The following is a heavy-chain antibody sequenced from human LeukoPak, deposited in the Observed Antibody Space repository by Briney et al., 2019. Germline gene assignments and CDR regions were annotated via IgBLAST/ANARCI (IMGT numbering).Heavy chain of an antibody. CDR1: GGSISSNTYY. V-gene: IGHV4-39*07. CDR2: IYYSGST. D-gene: IGHD3-10*01. Sequence: RSSETLSLTCTVSGGSISSNTYYWGWIRQPPGKGLEWIGSIYYSGSTYYNPSLKSRVTISVDTSKNQFFLKLSSVTAADTAVYYCARRGWWGLWFGELPPIFDYWGQGTLVTVSS. CDR3: ARRGWWGLWFGELPPIFDY. J-gene: IGHJ4*02.